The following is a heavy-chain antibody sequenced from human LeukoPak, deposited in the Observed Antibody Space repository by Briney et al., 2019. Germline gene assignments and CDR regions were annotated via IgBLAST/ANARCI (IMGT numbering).Heavy chain of an antibody. D-gene: IGHD3-10*01. V-gene: IGHV1-69*06. CDR2: IIPIFGTA. CDR1: GGTFSSYA. CDR3: AYYYDSGTYYYYGMDV. Sequence: ASVKVSCKASGGTFSSYAISWVRQAPGQGLEWMGGIIPIFGTANYAQKFQGRVTITADKSTSTAYMELSSLRSEDTAVYYCAYYYDSGTYYYYGMDVWGKGTTVTVSS. J-gene: IGHJ6*04.